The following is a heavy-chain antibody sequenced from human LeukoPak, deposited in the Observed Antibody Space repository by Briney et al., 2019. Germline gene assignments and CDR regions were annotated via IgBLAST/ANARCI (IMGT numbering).Heavy chain of an antibody. Sequence: SETLSLTCTVSGDSINTGGYYWSWIRQHPGKVLEWIGYVYYSGSTHYNPTLKSRVTMSVDPSKNQFSLKLKSVTAADTAVYYCARDRYFETRGYYYFDYWGQGMLVTVSS. CDR2: VYYSGST. V-gene: IGHV4-31*03. CDR1: GDSINTGGYY. J-gene: IGHJ4*02. CDR3: ARDRYFETRGYYYFDY. D-gene: IGHD3-22*01.